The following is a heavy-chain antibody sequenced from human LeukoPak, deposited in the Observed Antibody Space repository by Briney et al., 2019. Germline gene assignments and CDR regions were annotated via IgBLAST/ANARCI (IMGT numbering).Heavy chain of an antibody. Sequence: GGSLRLSCAASGFTFNTYIMAWVRQAPGKGLEWVSSITSSSFSIYYADSVKGRFTISRDNSKNTLYLQMNSLRVEDTAVYYCAKEGHRESFDNWGQGTLVTVSS. CDR2: ITSSSFSI. J-gene: IGHJ4*02. CDR3: AKEGHRESFDN. V-gene: IGHV3-21*01. CDR1: GFTFNTYI. D-gene: IGHD1-26*01.